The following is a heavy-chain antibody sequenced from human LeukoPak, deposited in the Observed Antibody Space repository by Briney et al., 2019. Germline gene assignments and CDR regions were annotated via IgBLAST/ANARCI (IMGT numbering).Heavy chain of an antibody. V-gene: IGHV4-34*01. CDR1: GVSINDYY. CDR2: ISHTEGT. Sequence: SETLSLTCGVFGVSINDYYWSWIRQSPGKGLEWIGEISHTEGTRYNPSLESRVTMSVGTSENQLSLKLIFVTAADTAVFYCARIRCGHSGSVCYNHWGLGTLVTVSS. D-gene: IGHD3-9*01. J-gene: IGHJ1*01. CDR3: ARIRCGHSGSVCYNH.